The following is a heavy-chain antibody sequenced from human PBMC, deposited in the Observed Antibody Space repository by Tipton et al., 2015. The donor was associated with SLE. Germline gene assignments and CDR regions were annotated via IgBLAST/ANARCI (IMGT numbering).Heavy chain of an antibody. V-gene: IGHV3-30*04. CDR1: GFTFSSYA. CDR3: ARDRLAAASWFDP. CDR2: ISYDGSNK. J-gene: IGHJ5*02. D-gene: IGHD6-13*01. Sequence: SLRLSCAASGFTFSSYAMHWVRQAPGKGLEWGAVISYDGSNKYYADSVKGRFTISRDNSKNTLYLQMNSLRAEDTAVYYCARDRLAAASWFDPWGQGTLVTVSS.